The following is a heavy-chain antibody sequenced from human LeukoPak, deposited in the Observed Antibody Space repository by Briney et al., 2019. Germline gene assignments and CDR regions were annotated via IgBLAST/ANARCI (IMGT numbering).Heavy chain of an antibody. CDR1: GGTFSSYA. D-gene: IGHD3-22*01. J-gene: IGHJ3*02. V-gene: IGHV1-69*05. Sequence: ASVKVSCKASGGTFSSYAISWVRQAPGQGLEWMGGIIPIFGTANYAQKLQGRVTMTTDTSTSTAYMELRSLRSDDTAVYYCARVSRITMIEMEIWGQGTMVTVSS. CDR3: ARVSRITMIEMEI. CDR2: IIPIFGTA.